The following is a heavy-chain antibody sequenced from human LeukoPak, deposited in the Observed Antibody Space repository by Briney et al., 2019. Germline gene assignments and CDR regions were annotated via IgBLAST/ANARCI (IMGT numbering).Heavy chain of an antibody. CDR1: GGSIGSYY. D-gene: IGHD3/OR15-3a*01. CDR3: ARRDWSHLDY. CDR2: IYYSGST. J-gene: IGHJ4*02. V-gene: IGHV4-59*08. Sequence: SETLSLTCTVSGGSIGSYYWSWIRQPPGKGLEWIGYIYYSGSTNYNPSLKSRVTISVDTSKNQFSLKLSSVTAADTAVYYCARRDWSHLDYWGQGTLVTVSS.